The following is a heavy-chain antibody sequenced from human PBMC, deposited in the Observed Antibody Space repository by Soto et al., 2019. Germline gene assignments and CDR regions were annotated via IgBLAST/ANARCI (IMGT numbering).Heavy chain of an antibody. CDR3: ARVPIAARPWLVDY. Sequence: ASVKVSCKASGYTFTGYYMHWVRQAPGQGLEWMGWSNPNSGGTNYAQKFQGRVTMTRDTSISTAYMELSRLRSDDTAVYYCARVPIAARPWLVDYWGQGTLVTVSS. J-gene: IGHJ4*02. D-gene: IGHD6-6*01. CDR2: SNPNSGGT. CDR1: GYTFTGYY. V-gene: IGHV1-2*02.